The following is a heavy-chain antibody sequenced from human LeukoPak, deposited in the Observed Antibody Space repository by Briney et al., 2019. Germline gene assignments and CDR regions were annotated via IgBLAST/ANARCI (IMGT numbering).Heavy chain of an antibody. J-gene: IGHJ4*02. CDR3: ATTRYGDYRRFDY. V-gene: IGHV3-30*03. Sequence: GGSLRLSCAASGFTFSSYGMHWVRQAPGKGLEWVAVISSDGGNKYYADSVKGRFTISRDNSKNTLYLQMNSLRAEVTAVYYCATTRYGDYRRFDYWGQGTLVTVSS. CDR2: ISSDGGNK. D-gene: IGHD4-17*01. CDR1: GFTFSSYG.